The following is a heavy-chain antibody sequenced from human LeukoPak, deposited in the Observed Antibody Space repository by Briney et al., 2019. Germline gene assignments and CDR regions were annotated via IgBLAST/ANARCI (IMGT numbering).Heavy chain of an antibody. CDR3: ARDGIAAAGISGAYYMDV. CDR2: INPNSDVT. D-gene: IGHD6-13*01. J-gene: IGHJ6*03. V-gene: IGHV1-2*02. Sequence: ASMKVSCKASGYTFTGYYMHWVRQAPGQGLEWMGWINPNSDVTNYAQKFQGRDTMTRDTSISTAYMELSSLRSDDTAVYYCARDGIAAAGISGAYYMDVWGKGTTVTISS. CDR1: GYTFTGYY.